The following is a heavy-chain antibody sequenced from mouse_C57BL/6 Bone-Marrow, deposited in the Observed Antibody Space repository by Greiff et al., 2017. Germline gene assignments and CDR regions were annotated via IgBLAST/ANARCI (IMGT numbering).Heavy chain of an antibody. CDR2: ILPGSGST. J-gene: IGHJ4*01. CDR1: GYTFTGYW. D-gene: IGHD1-1*01. V-gene: IGHV1-9*01. CDR3: ARGIYYYGSSCGEAMDY. Sequence: QVQLKESGAELMKPGASVKLSCKATGYTFTGYWIEWVKQRPGHGLEWIGEILPGSGSTNYNEKFKGKATFTADTSSNTAYMQLSSLTTEDSAIHYCARGIYYYGSSCGEAMDYWGQGTSVTVSS.